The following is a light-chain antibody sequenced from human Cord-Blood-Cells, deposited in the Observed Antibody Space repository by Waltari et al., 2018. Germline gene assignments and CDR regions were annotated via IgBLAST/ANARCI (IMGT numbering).Light chain of an antibody. CDR3: QQRSNWPPT. Sequence: EIVLTQSPATLSLSPGERATLSGRASQSVSSYLAWYQQKPGQAPSLLIYEASNRATGIPARFSGSGSGTDFTLTISSLEPEDFAVYYCQQRSNWPPTFGQGTKVEIK. V-gene: IGKV3-11*01. J-gene: IGKJ1*01. CDR1: QSVSSY. CDR2: EAS.